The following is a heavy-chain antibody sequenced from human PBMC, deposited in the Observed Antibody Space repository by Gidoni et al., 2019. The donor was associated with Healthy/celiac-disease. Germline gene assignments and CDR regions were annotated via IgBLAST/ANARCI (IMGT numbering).Heavy chain of an antibody. V-gene: IGHV1-69*01. CDR1: VVTFSSYA. Sequence: QVQLVQSGAEVKTPGSSVKVSCTASVVTFSSYAISWVRQAPGQGLEWMGGIIPIFGTANYAQKFQGRVTITADESTSTAYMELSSLRSEDTAVYYCARQKYDFWSGYYGGAWGQGTLVTVSS. D-gene: IGHD3-3*01. CDR3: ARQKYDFWSGYYGGA. CDR2: IIPIFGTA. J-gene: IGHJ5*02.